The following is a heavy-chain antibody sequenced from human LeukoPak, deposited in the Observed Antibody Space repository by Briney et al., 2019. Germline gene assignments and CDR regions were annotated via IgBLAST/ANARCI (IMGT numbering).Heavy chain of an antibody. D-gene: IGHD3-10*01. CDR3: ARERGYYGSGSWGYCYYYYGMDV. CDR1: GGSFSGYY. CDR2: INHSGST. Sequence: SETLSLTCAVYGGSFSGYYWSWIRQPPGKGLEWIAEINHSGSTNYNPSLKSRVTISVDTSKNQFSLKLSSVTAADTAVYYCARERGYYGSGSWGYCYYYYGMDVWGQGTTVTVSS. J-gene: IGHJ6*02. V-gene: IGHV4-34*01.